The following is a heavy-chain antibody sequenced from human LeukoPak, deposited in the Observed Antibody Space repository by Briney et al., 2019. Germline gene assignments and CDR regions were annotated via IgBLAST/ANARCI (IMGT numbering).Heavy chain of an antibody. J-gene: IGHJ4*02. D-gene: IGHD6-19*01. CDR3: ARGHPSDFDY. V-gene: IGHV4-4*07. CDR1: GGSISSYF. Sequence: SETLSLTCTVSGGSISSYFWSWIRQPAGKGLEWIGRIYTSGSTNYNPSLKSRVTMSVDTSKNQFSMKLSTVTAADTAVYYYARGHPSDFDYWGQGTLVTVSS. CDR2: IYTSGST.